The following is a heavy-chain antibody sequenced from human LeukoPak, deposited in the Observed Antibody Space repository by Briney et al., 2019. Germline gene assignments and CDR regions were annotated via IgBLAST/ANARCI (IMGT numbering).Heavy chain of an antibody. J-gene: IGHJ4*02. Sequence: PGESLRLSCAASGFTFGSYAMSWVRQAPGKGLEWVSGISTSGGSSSYADSVKGRFTISRDNPRNTLYTEMNSLRAEDTALYYCAIMHPYYDGSGYWVQWGQGTLVTVSS. V-gene: IGHV3-23*01. CDR2: ISTSGGSS. D-gene: IGHD3-22*01. CDR1: GFTFGSYA. CDR3: AIMHPYYDGSGYWVQ.